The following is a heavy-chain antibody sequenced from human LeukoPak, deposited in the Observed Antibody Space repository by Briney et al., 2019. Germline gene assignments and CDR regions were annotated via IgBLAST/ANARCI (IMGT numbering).Heavy chain of an antibody. CDR3: ARRLVGAAAGYYFDY. Sequence: GGSLRLSCAASGFTFSDYYMTWIRQAPGRGLEWISYISTTGSFIFYADSVKGRFTISRDNADNSLYLQMNGLTADDTAVYYCARRLVGAAAGYYFDYWGQGTLVTVSS. D-gene: IGHD2-2*01. CDR1: GFTFSDYY. CDR2: ISTTGSFI. J-gene: IGHJ4*02. V-gene: IGHV3-11*01.